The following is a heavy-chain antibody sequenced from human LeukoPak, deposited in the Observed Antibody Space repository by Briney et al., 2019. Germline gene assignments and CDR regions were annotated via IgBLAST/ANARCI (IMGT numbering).Heavy chain of an antibody. CDR3: ANFLTGYTIPNYFDS. CDR2: IAASDDST. D-gene: IGHD3-9*01. V-gene: IGHV3-23*01. Sequence: PGGSLRLSCAASGFTFSNYAMSWVRQAPGKGLEWVSAIAASDDSTYYADSVKGRFTISRDISRNTVYLQMNSLRAEDTAVYYCANFLTGYTIPNYFDSWGQGILVTVSS. J-gene: IGHJ4*02. CDR1: GFTFSNYA.